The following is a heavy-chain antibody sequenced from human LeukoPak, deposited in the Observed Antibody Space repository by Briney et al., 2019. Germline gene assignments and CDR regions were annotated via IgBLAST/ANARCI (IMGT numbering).Heavy chain of an antibody. D-gene: IGHD6-13*01. CDR1: GGSISSSSYY. CDR3: ARLWYSSSWYRVDY. CDR2: IYYSGST. V-gene: IGHV4-39*01. Sequence: PSETLSLTCSVSGGSISSSSYYWGWIRQPPGKGLEWIGSIYYSGSTYYNPSLKSRVTISVDTSKNQFSLKLSSVTAADTAVYYCARLWYSSSWYRVDYWGQGTLVTVSS. J-gene: IGHJ4*02.